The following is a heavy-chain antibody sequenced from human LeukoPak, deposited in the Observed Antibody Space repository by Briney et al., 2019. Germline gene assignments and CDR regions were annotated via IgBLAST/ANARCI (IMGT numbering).Heavy chain of an antibody. Sequence: SETLSLTCNVSGGSVSSSTHYWVWIRQPPGNGLEWIGNINYSGSTYYNPSLKSRVTISVETSKNQISLKLSSVTAADTAVYYCARDRSRYCSGGSCYYYYYMDVWGKGTTVTISS. CDR3: ARDRSRYCSGGSCYYYYYMDV. V-gene: IGHV4-39*07. CDR1: GGSVSSSTHY. J-gene: IGHJ6*03. D-gene: IGHD2-15*01. CDR2: INYSGST.